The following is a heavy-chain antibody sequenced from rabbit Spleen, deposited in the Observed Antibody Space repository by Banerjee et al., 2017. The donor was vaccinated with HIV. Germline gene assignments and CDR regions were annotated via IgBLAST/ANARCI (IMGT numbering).Heavy chain of an antibody. J-gene: IGHJ3*01. Sequence: QEQLVESGGGLVQPEGSLKLSCTASGFSFSNKAVMCWVRQAPGKGLEWIACINAVTGKAVYASWAKGRFTFSKTSSTTVTLQMTSLTAADTATYFCARDLPGIIGWNFAWWGQGTLVTVS. CDR3: ARDLPGIIGWNFAW. V-gene: IGHV1S45*01. CDR2: INAVTGKA. D-gene: IGHD1-1*01. CDR1: GFSFSNKAV.